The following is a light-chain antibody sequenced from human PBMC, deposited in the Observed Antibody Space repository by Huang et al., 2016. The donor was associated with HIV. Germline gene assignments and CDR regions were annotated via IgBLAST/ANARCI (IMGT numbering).Light chain of an antibody. J-gene: IGKJ2*01. CDR3: QQRINWPPSYT. CDR2: ATS. V-gene: IGKV3-11*01. Sequence: EIVLTQSPATLSLSPGDRATLSCRARQSVSSYFAWYQQRPGQAPRLLIYATSNRATGVPARFSGSGSGTDFTLTISSLEPEDFANYYCQQRINWPPSYTFGQGTKVEI. CDR1: QSVSSY.